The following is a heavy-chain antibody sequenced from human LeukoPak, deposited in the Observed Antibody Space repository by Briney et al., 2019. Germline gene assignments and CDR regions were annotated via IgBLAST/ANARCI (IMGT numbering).Heavy chain of an antibody. CDR1: GFTFSSYS. V-gene: IGHV3-21*01. Sequence: PGGSLRLSCAASGFTFSSYSMNWVRQAPGKGLEWVSVISSSSAFICYADSVKGRFTISRDNAKNSLYLQMNSLRAEDTAVYYCATSRNVGEHAFDIWGQGTMVTVSS. CDR2: ISSSSAFI. J-gene: IGHJ3*02. CDR3: ATSRNVGEHAFDI. D-gene: IGHD3-10*02.